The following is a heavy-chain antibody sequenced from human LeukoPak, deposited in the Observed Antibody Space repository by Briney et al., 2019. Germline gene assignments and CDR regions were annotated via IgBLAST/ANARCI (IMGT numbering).Heavy chain of an antibody. J-gene: IGHJ3*01. CDR3: ARGVQYYYDSSGWRPFDL. D-gene: IGHD3-22*01. CDR2: MNPNSGNT. V-gene: IGHV1-8*03. Sequence: ASVKVSCKASGYTFTGYYMHWVRQAPGQGLEWMGWMNPNSGNTGYAQKFQGRVTITRNTSISTAYMELSSLRSEDTAVYYCARGVQYYYDSSGWRPFDLWGQGTMVTVSS. CDR1: GYTFTGYY.